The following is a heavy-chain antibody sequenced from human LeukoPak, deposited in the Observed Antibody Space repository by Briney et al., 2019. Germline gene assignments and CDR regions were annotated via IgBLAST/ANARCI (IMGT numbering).Heavy chain of an antibody. J-gene: IGHJ5*02. D-gene: IGHD6-25*01. CDR2: ISGSSGST. CDR3: ARDRESSDAWFDP. CDR1: GFTFSSYA. V-gene: IGHV3-23*01. Sequence: GGSLRLSCAASGFTFSSYAMSWVRQAPGKGLEWVSAISGSSGSTYYADSVKGRFTISRDNSKNTLYLQMNSLRAEDTAVYYCARDRESSDAWFDPWGQGTLVTVSS.